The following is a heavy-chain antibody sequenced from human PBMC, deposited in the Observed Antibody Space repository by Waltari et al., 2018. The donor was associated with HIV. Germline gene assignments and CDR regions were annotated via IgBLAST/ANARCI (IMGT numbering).Heavy chain of an antibody. J-gene: IGHJ6*02. CDR1: GFTFSSYW. D-gene: IGHD6-13*01. V-gene: IGHV3-74*01. CDR2: INSDGSST. Sequence: EVQLVESGGGLVQPGGSLRLSCAASGFTFSSYWMHWVRQAPGKGLVWFSRINSDGSSTSYADSVKGRFTISRDNAKNTLYLQMNSLRAEDTAVYYCASGYSSSWRSDYYYYGMDVWGQGTTVTVSS. CDR3: ASGYSSSWRSDYYYYGMDV.